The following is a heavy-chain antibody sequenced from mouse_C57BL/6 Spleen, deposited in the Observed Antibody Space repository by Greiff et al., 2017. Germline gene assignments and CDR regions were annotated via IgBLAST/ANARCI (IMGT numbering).Heavy chain of an antibody. D-gene: IGHD1-1*01. CDR1: GFTFSDYG. V-gene: IGHV5-17*01. Sequence: DVKLVESGGGLVKPGGSLKLSCAASGFTFSDYGMHWVRQAPEKGLEWVAYISSGSSTIYYADTVKGRFTISRDNAKNTLFLQMTSLRSEDTAMYYCAREGTTNYAMDYWGQGTSVTVSS. CDR3: AREGTTNYAMDY. CDR2: ISSGSSTI. J-gene: IGHJ4*01.